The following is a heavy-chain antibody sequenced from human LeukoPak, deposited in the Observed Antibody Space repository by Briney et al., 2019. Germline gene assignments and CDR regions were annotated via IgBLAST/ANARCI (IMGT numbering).Heavy chain of an antibody. Sequence: SETLSLTCTVSGGSISSYYWSWIRQPPGKGLEWIGYIYTSGSTNYNPSLKSRVTISVDTSKNQFSLKLSSATAADTAVYYCAGLMRNYDILTGYYYYYMDVWGKGTTVTVSS. CDR1: GGSISSYY. CDR3: AGLMRNYDILTGYYYYYMDV. J-gene: IGHJ6*03. D-gene: IGHD3-9*01. V-gene: IGHV4-4*09. CDR2: IYTSGST.